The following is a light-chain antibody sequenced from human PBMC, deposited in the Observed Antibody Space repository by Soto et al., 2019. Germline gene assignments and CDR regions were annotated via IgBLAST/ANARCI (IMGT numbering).Light chain of an antibody. CDR3: QQCSHSPLT. CDR2: DAS. V-gene: IGKV3-20*01. Sequence: EIVLTQSPGTLSLSPGERATLSCRASQSVTKNYLAWYQQKPGQAPRLLIHDASSRATGIPDRFSGSGSGTDFTLTISRLVPEDFAVYYCQQCSHSPLTFGGGTKVEIK. CDR1: QSVTKNY. J-gene: IGKJ4*01.